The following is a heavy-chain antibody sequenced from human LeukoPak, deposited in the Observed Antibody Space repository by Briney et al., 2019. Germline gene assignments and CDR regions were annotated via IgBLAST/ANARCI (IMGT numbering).Heavy chain of an antibody. V-gene: IGHV4-4*07. CDR3: ARDRNGDGATYFSY. Sequence: PSETLSLTCTVSGGSISSYYWSWIRQPAGKGLEWIGRIYTSGSTNYNPSLKSRVTMSVDSSKKQFSLKLSSVTAADTAVYYCARDRNGDGATYFSYWGQGTLVTVSS. CDR2: IYTSGST. D-gene: IGHD4/OR15-4a*01. J-gene: IGHJ4*02. CDR1: GGSISSYY.